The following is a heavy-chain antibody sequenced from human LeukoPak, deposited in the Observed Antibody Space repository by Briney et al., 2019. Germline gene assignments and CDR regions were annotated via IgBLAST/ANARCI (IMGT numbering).Heavy chain of an antibody. J-gene: IGHJ4*02. D-gene: IGHD3-10*01. Sequence: GGSLRLSCAASGFTFSSYGMHWVRQAPGKGLESRAVISYDGSNKYYADSVKGRFTISRDNSKNTLYLQMNSRRAEDTAVYYGAKARTMVRGVNDYWGQGTLVTVSS. CDR3: AKARTMVRGVNDY. CDR2: ISYDGSNK. V-gene: IGHV3-30*18. CDR1: GFTFSSYG.